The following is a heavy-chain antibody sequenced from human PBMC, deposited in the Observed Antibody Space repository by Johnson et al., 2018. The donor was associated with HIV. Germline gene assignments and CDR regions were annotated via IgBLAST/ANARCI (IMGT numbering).Heavy chain of an antibody. CDR1: GFTFSSYA. Sequence: QVQLVESGGGVVQPGRSLRLSCAASGFTFSSYAMHWVRQAPGKGLEWVAVISYDGSDKYYVDSVKGRFTISRDNVKNSMYLQMNSLRAEDTAVYYCARQGKRLSWGGAFDIWGQGTVVTVSS. J-gene: IGHJ3*02. CDR3: ARQGKRLSWGGAFDI. CDR2: ISYDGSDK. D-gene: IGHD6-13*01. V-gene: IGHV3-30*04.